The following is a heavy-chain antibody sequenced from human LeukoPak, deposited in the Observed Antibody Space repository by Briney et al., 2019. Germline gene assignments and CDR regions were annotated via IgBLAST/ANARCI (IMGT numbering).Heavy chain of an antibody. J-gene: IGHJ3*02. CDR1: GFTFSSYG. V-gene: IGHV3-33*01. D-gene: IGHD6-19*01. CDR2: IWYDGSNK. Sequence: PGGPLRLSCAASGFTFSSYGMHWVRQAPGKGLEWVAVIWYDGSNKYYADSVKGRFTISRDNSKNTLYLQMNSLRAEDTAVYYCARTPVAGYHDAFDIWGQGTMVTVSS. CDR3: ARTPVAGYHDAFDI.